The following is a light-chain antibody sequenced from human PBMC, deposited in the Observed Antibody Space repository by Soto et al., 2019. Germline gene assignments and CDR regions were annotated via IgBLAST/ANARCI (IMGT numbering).Light chain of an antibody. CDR1: SSDVGGYNY. V-gene: IGLV2-14*01. Sequence: QSVLTQPASVSGSPGQSLTISCTGTSSDVGGYNYVSWYQQHPGKAPKLMIYDVSNRPSGVSNRFSGSKSGNTASLTISGLQADDEADYYCSSYTSSSTLYVFGTGTKVTVL. CDR2: DVS. J-gene: IGLJ1*01. CDR3: SSYTSSSTLYV.